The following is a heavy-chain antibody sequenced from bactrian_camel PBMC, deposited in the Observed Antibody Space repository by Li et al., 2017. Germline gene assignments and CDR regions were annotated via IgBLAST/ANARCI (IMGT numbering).Heavy chain of an antibody. D-gene: IGHD4*01. CDR3: ATGPPYPRLMGEYNY. V-gene: IGHV3-2*01. CDR2: IYEDERIT. Sequence: HVQLVESGGGLVQPGGSLRLSCAASGFTFSSSIMSWVRQAPGKGLECVSSIYEDERITYYADSVKGQFTISRDNAKNAVYLQMNSLKPEDTAVYYCATGPPYPRLMGEYNYWGQGTQVTVS. J-gene: IGHJ4*01. CDR1: GFTFSSSI.